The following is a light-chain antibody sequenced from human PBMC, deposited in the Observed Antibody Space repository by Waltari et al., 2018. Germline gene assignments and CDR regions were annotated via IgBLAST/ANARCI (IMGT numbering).Light chain of an antibody. CDR2: RNN. V-gene: IGLV1-47*01. CDR3: AAWDDSLSGRV. CDR1: SSNIGSHY. J-gene: IGLJ2*01. Sequence: QSVLTQPPSASGTPGQRVTISCSGSSSNIGSHYVYWYQHPPGTAPKLLIYRNNQRPSGVPDRFSGSKSGTSASLAISGLRSEDEADYYCAAWDDSLSGRVFGGGTKLTVL.